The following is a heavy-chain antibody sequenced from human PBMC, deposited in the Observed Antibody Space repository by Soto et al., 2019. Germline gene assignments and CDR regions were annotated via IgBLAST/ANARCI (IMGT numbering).Heavy chain of an antibody. D-gene: IGHD2-15*01. CDR2: ISWNSGSM. CDR1: GFTFDDYG. J-gene: IGHJ6*03. Sequence: VQLVESGGALVQPGRSLRLSCAVSGFTFDDYGMHWVRQAPGKGLEWVSGISWNSGSMGYADSVKGRFTISRDNSKNFLYLQMNSLRPEDTALYHCAKARIPGIEDYMDVWGKGTTVTVSS. CDR3: AKARIPGIEDYMDV. V-gene: IGHV3-9*01.